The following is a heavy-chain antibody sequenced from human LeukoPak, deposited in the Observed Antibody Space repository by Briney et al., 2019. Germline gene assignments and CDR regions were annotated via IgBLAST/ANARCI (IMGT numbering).Heavy chain of an antibody. CDR1: GVSITNYY. CDR2: IYYSGST. J-gene: IGHJ6*03. Sequence: SETLSLTCTVSGVSITNYYWSWIRQPPGQGLEWIGYIYYSGSTNYYNPSLKSRVTISLDTSKSQFSLRLTSVTAADTAVYYCARGTISMDVWGRGTTVTISS. V-gene: IGHV4-59*01. D-gene: IGHD3-9*01. CDR3: ARGTISMDV.